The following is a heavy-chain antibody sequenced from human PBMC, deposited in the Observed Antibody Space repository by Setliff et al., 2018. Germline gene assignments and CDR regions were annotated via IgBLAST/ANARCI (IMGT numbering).Heavy chain of an antibody. D-gene: IGHD3-16*01. V-gene: IGHV3-15*07. CDR1: GFTFSNAW. CDR2: IKGKTDGLAT. CDR3: TTDPSATFGGVIGAAFDM. Sequence: GGSLSLSCAASGFTFSNAWMNWVRQAPGKGLEWVGRIKGKTDGLATDYAAPVKGRFTISRDDSTNKLYLQMNSLKTEDTAVYYCTTDPSATFGGVIGAAFDMWGQGTMVTVSS. J-gene: IGHJ3*02.